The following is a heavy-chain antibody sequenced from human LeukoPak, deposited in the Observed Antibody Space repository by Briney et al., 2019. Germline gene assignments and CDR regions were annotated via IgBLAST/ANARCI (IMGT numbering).Heavy chain of an antibody. CDR2: IRSKAYRGTT. V-gene: IGHV3-49*04. J-gene: IGHJ6*02. CDR3: ARGPIQLWIHNAMDV. Sequence: GGSLRLSCTGSGFTFGENAMSWVRQAPGKGRERVGFIRSKAYRGTTEYAASVKGRFTISRDDSASIAYLQMNSLKAEDTAVYYCARGPIQLWIHNAMDVWGQGTTVTVSS. CDR1: GFTFGENA. D-gene: IGHD1-1*01.